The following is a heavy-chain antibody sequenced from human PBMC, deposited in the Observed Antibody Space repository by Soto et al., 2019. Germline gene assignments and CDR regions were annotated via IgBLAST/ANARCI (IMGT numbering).Heavy chain of an antibody. D-gene: IGHD6-13*01. V-gene: IGHV1-18*01. CDR1: GFTFTSYG. Sequence: QVQLVQSGAEVKKPGASMKVSCKASGFTFTSYGISWVRQAPGQGLEWMGWVSAYNGNTHYAQKLQGRVTMTTDTSTTTASMELRSLRSADTAVYYCSRGGSSWQPHEDYWGQGTLVTVSS. CDR2: VSAYNGNT. J-gene: IGHJ4*02. CDR3: SRGGSSWQPHEDY.